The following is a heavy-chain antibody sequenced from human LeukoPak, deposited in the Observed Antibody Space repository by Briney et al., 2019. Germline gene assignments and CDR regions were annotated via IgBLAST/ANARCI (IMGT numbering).Heavy chain of an antibody. CDR1: GYSISSGYY. Sequence: PSETLSLTCTVSGYSISSGYYWGWIRQPPGKGLEWIGSIYHSGSTYYNPSLKSRVTISVDTSKNQFSLKLSSVTAADTAVYYCARAFGAYKSTWPTPEYFDYWGQGTLVTVSS. V-gene: IGHV4-38-2*02. CDR3: ARAFGAYKSTWPTPEYFDY. J-gene: IGHJ4*02. D-gene: IGHD3-16*01. CDR2: IYHSGST.